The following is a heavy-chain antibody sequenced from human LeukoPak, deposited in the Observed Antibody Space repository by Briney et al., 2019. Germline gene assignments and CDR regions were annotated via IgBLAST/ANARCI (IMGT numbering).Heavy chain of an antibody. Sequence: SETLSLTCTVSGGSISPYYWSWIRQPPGKGLEWIGYIYSSANTNYNPSLKGRVTMSVDTSKNQFSLTLSSVTAADTAVYYCASSIVATITSFDYWGQGTLVTVSS. D-gene: IGHD5-12*01. J-gene: IGHJ4*02. V-gene: IGHV4-59*08. CDR2: IYSSANT. CDR3: ASSIVATITSFDY. CDR1: GGSISPYY.